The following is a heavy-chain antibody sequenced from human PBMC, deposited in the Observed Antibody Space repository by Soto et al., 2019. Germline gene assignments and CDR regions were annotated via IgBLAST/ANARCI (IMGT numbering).Heavy chain of an antibody. CDR1: GYGFTTYG. J-gene: IGHJ4*02. V-gene: IGHV1-18*01. D-gene: IGHD4-17*01. CDR3: ARGQYGAY. Sequence: QVHLVQSGAEVRKPGASVKVSCKGSGYGFTTYGITWVRQAPGQGLEWMAWISAHNGNTNYAQKLQGRVTVTRDTPTSTPPMALRSLRPNDRAVYYSARGQYGAYWGQGALVTVSS. CDR2: ISAHNGNT.